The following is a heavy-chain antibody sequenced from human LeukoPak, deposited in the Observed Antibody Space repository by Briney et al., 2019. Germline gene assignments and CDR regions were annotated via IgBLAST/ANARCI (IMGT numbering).Heavy chain of an antibody. CDR3: ASARGYYDSSGSLDC. CDR2: ISGSGGST. J-gene: IGHJ4*02. D-gene: IGHD3-22*01. CDR1: GFTFSSYG. V-gene: IGHV3-23*01. Sequence: PGGSLRLSCAASGFTFSSYGMSWVRQAPGKGPEWVSAISGSGGSTHYADSVKGRFTISRDNSKNTLYLQMNSLRAEDTAVYYCASARGYYDSSGSLDCWGQGTLVTVSS.